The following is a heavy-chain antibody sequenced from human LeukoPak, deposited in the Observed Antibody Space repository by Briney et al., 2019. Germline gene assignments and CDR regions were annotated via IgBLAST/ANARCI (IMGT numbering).Heavy chain of an antibody. CDR1: GGSFSGYY. V-gene: IGHV4-34*01. CDR2: INHSGST. D-gene: IGHD6-6*01. CDR3: ARGRRIAARPGFDY. J-gene: IGHJ4*02. Sequence: SETLSLTCAVYGGSFSGYYWSWIRQPPGTGLGWIGEINHSGSTNYNPSLKSRVTISVDTSKNQFSLKLSSVTAADTAVYYCARGRRIAARPGFDYWGQGTLVTVSS.